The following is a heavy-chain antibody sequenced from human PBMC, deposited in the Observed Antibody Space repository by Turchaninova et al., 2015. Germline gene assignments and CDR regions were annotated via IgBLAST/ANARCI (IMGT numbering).Heavy chain of an antibody. D-gene: IGHD1-1*01. CDR2: ISGSGSPI. Sequence: EVQLVESGGGLVQPGGSLRLSCVASGFTFNAFSMDWVRQAPGEGLEWVSVISGSGSPIDYADSGKGLFTISRDSAKNSLYREMNSLRDEDTAVYYCARDHNWSFDYWGQGTPVTVSS. J-gene: IGHJ4*02. V-gene: IGHV3-48*02. CDR3: ARDHNWSFDY. CDR1: GFTFNAFS.